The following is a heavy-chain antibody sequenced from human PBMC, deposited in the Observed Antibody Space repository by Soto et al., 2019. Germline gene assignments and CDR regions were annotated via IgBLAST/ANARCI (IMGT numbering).Heavy chain of an antibody. CDR1: GYTFTNYA. Sequence: ASVKVSCKASGYTFTNYAMHWVRQSPGQRLEWMGWINAGNGNTKYSQKFQGRVTITRDTSASTAYMDLSSLRSEDTAVYYCARRTGGPDGPGDNWGQGTLVTVSS. CDR2: INAGNGNT. V-gene: IGHV1-3*01. D-gene: IGHD2-15*01. CDR3: ARRTGGPDGPGDN. J-gene: IGHJ4*02.